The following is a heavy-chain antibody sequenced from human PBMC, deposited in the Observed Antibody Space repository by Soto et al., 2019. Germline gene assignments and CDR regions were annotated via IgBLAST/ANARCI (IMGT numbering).Heavy chain of an antibody. CDR2: SYYSGST. CDR3: ARVAVANFDY. J-gene: IGHJ4*02. D-gene: IGHD6-19*01. Sequence: QLQLQESGPGLVKPSETLSLTCTVSGGSISSSSYYWGWIRQPPGKGLEWIGSSYYSGSTYYNPSLKSRVTISVDTSKNQFSLKLSSVTAADTAVYYCARVAVANFDYWGQGTLVTVSS. V-gene: IGHV4-39*01. CDR1: GGSISSSSYY.